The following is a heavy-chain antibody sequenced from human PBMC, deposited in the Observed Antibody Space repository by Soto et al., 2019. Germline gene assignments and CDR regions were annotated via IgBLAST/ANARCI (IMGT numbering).Heavy chain of an antibody. D-gene: IGHD6-6*01. J-gene: IGHJ6*02. V-gene: IGHV5-51*01. CDR3: AGSSAGPQLGPYYYYGMDV. Sequence: PGESLKISCKGSGYSFTSYWIGWVRQMPGKGLEWMGIIYPGDSDTRYSPSFQGQVTISADKSISTAYMELSRLRPDDTAVYYCAGSSAGPQLGPYYYYGMDVWGQGTTVTVSS. CDR2: IYPGDSDT. CDR1: GYSFTSYW.